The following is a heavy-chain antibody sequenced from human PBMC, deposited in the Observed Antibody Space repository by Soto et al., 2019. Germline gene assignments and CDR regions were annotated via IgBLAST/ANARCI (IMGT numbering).Heavy chain of an antibody. D-gene: IGHD3-22*01. CDR2: IYWYDDK. CDR3: AHRRRYYDSSGYYYLDY. J-gene: IGHJ4*02. Sequence: KESGPTLVKPTQTLTLTCTFSGFSLSPSGVGVGWIRQPPGKALEWLALIYWYDDKRYSPSLKSRLTITKDTSKNQVVLTMTNMDPVDTATYYCAHRRRYYDSSGYYYLDYWGQGTLVTVSS. CDR1: GFSLSPSGVG. V-gene: IGHV2-5*01.